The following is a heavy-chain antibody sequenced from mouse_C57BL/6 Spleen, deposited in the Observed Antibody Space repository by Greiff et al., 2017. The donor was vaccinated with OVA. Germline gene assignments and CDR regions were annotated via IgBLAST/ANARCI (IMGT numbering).Heavy chain of an antibody. CDR2: ISSGGDYI. V-gene: IGHV5-9-1*02. Sequence: EVMLVESGEGLVKPGGSLKLSCAASGFTFSSYAMSWVRQTPEKRLEWVAYISSGGDYIYYADTVKGRFTISRDNARNTLYLQMSSLKSEDTAMYYCTRDKGDYGRAMDYWGQGTSVTVSS. J-gene: IGHJ4*01. D-gene: IGHD2-4*01. CDR3: TRDKGDYGRAMDY. CDR1: GFTFSSYA.